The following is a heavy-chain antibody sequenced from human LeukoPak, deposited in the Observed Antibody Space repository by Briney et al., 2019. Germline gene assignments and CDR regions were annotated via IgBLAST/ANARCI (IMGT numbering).Heavy chain of an antibody. D-gene: IGHD6-19*01. CDR3: ARYSSGWG. J-gene: IGHJ4*02. CDR2: IYYSGST. CDR1: GGSISSSSYY. V-gene: IGHV4-39*07. Sequence: PSETLSLTCTAPGGSISSSSYYWGWIRQPPGKGLEWIGSIYYSGSTYYNPSLKSRVTISVDTSKNQFSLKLSSVTAADTAVYYCARYSSGWGWGQGTLVTVSS.